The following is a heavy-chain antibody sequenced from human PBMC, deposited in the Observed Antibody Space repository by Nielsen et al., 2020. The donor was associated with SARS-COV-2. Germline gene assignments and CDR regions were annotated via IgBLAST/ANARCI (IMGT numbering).Heavy chain of an antibody. V-gene: IGHV4-59*12. Sequence: SETLSLTCTVSGGSISSYYWSWIRQPPGKGLEWIGYIYYSGSTNYNPSLKSRVTISVDKSKNQFSLKLSSVTAADTAVYYCARRTTVNNYFDYWGQGTLVTVSS. J-gene: IGHJ4*02. CDR3: ARRTTVNNYFDY. CDR2: IYYSGST. D-gene: IGHD4-17*01. CDR1: GGSISSYY.